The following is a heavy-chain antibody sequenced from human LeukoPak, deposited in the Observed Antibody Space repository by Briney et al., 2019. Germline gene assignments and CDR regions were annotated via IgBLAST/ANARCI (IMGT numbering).Heavy chain of an antibody. V-gene: IGHV3-23*01. CDR3: TKTGRDYYDGSGSLVGAFDI. J-gene: IGHJ3*02. CDR1: GFTFTSYG. D-gene: IGHD3-22*01. CDR2: ISDSGGRT. Sequence: PGGSLRLSCAASGFTFTSYGMSWVRQAPGKGLAWVSGISDSGGRTYYADSVKGRFTISRDNSKNTLYLQMNSLRAEDTAVYYCTKTGRDYYDGSGSLVGAFDIWGHGTMVTVSS.